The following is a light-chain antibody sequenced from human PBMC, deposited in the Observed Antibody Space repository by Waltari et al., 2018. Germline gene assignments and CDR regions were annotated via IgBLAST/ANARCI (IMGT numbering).Light chain of an antibody. Sequence: DIQMTQSHSTLSASVGDRVTITCRASQSISSWLAWYQQKPGKAPKLLIYRASTLESGVPSRFSGSGSGTDFTLTISSLQPDDSATYYCQQYSAYSWTFGQGTKVEIK. CDR1: QSISSW. J-gene: IGKJ1*01. CDR3: QQYSAYSWT. CDR2: RAS. V-gene: IGKV1-5*03.